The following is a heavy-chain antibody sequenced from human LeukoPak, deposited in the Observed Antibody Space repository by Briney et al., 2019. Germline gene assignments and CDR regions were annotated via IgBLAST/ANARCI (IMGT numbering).Heavy chain of an antibody. CDR2: MYYSGST. V-gene: IGHV4-39*01. CDR3: ARHTITMLRGASIDF. Sequence: SETLSLTCTVSGGSISSSSHYWGWIRQPPGKGLEWIGSMYYSGSTYYNPSLKSRVTISVDTSRNQFSLKLSSVTAADTAVFYCARHTITMLRGASIDFWGQGILVTVSS. J-gene: IGHJ4*02. D-gene: IGHD3-10*01. CDR1: GGSISSSSHY.